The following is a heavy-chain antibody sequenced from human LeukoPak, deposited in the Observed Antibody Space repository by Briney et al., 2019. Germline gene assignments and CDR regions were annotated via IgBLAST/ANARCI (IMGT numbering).Heavy chain of an antibody. V-gene: IGHV4-59*01. J-gene: IGHJ6*02. CDR2: IFYSGST. D-gene: IGHD3-10*01. Sequence: SETLSLTCTVSGGSISNFYWSWIRQPPGKGLEWIGYIFYSGSTNYNPSLKSRVTISVDASKDRFSLKLSSVTAADTAVYYCARDRSYDSGSYWRSENYYYAMDVWGQGTTVTVSS. CDR3: ARDRSYDSGSYWRSENYYYAMDV. CDR1: GGSISNFY.